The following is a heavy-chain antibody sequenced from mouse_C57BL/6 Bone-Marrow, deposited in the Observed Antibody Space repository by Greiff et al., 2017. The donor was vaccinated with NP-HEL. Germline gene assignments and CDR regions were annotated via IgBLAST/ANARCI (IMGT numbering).Heavy chain of an antibody. CDR3: ASYDDTPFAD. CDR1: GFSLTSYA. J-gene: IGHJ3*01. D-gene: IGHD2-3*01. Sequence: VQGVESGPGLVAPSQSLSITCTVSGFSLTSYAISWVRQPPGKGLAWLGVIWTGGGTYYNSALKSRLSISKDNSKSQVFLKMNRLQTDDTARYYGASYDDTPFADWGQGTLVTVSA. V-gene: IGHV2-9-1*01. CDR2: IWTGGGT.